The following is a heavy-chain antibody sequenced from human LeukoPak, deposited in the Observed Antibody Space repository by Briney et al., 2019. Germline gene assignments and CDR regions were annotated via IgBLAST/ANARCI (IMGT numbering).Heavy chain of an antibody. CDR1: GFTFSSYW. CDR3: ARAVGIAAAGTGSFWD. J-gene: IGHJ4*02. Sequence: GGSLRLSCAASGFTFSSYWMHWVRQAPGKGLVWVSRINSDGSSTSYTDSVKGRFTISRDNAKNTLYLQMNSLRAEDTAVYYCARAVGIAAAGTGSFWDWGQGTLVTVSS. D-gene: IGHD6-13*01. V-gene: IGHV3-74*01. CDR2: INSDGSST.